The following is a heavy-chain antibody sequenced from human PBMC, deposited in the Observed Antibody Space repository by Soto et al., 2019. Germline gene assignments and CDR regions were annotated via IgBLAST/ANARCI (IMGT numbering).Heavy chain of an antibody. Sequence: QVRLVQSGAEVKKPGASVKVSCKASGYTFTTYDISWVRQAPGQGLGWMGWIRTYNGNTNYTQKFQGRVTMTRDTSTSTAYMELRSLTSDDTAVYYCAREDGYCTTTTCSHWFAPWGQGTLVTVSS. CDR1: GYTFTTYD. CDR2: IRTYNGNT. J-gene: IGHJ5*02. V-gene: IGHV1-18*04. D-gene: IGHD2-8*01. CDR3: AREDGYCTTTTCSHWFAP.